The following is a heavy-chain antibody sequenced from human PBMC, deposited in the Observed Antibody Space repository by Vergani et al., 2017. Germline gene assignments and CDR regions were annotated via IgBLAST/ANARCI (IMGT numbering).Heavy chain of an antibody. Sequence: QVQLVQSGAEVKKPGASVKVSCKASGYTFTSYGISWVRQAPGQGLEWMGWISAYNGNTNYAQKLQGRVTMTTDTSTSTAYMELRSLRSDDTAVYYCARAPRANYDFWSGYKYYYYMDVWGKGP. J-gene: IGHJ6*03. CDR3: ARAPRANYDFWSGYKYYYYMDV. V-gene: IGHV1-18*01. D-gene: IGHD3-3*01. CDR2: ISAYNGNT. CDR1: GYTFTSYG.